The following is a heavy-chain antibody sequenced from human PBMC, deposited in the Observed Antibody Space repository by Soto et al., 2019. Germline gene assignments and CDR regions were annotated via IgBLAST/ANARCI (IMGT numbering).Heavy chain of an antibody. CDR3: TRAHDILTGYEPPVGYYGMDV. CDR1: GFTFGDYA. D-gene: IGHD3-9*01. Sequence: PGGSLRLSCTASGFTFGDYAMSWFRQAPGKGLEWVGFIRSKAYGGTTEYAASVKGRFTISRDDSKSIAYLQMNSLKTEDTAVYYCTRAHDILTGYEPPVGYYGMDVWGQGTTVTVSS. V-gene: IGHV3-49*03. CDR2: IRSKAYGGTT. J-gene: IGHJ6*02.